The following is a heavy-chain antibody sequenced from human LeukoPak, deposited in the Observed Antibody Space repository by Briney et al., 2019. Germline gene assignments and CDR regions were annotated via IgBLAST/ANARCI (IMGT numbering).Heavy chain of an antibody. J-gene: IGHJ3*02. CDR3: ARYYDPPVGDAFDI. Sequence: GGSLGLSCAASGFRFGSEWMSWVRQSPEKGLEWVANISPDGSEKYYVDSVRGRFTISRDNGKNSLYLQLNSLRADDTAVYFCARYYDPPVGDAFDIWGQGTLVTVSS. CDR2: ISPDGSEK. CDR1: GFRFGSEW. D-gene: IGHD3-16*01. V-gene: IGHV3-7*01.